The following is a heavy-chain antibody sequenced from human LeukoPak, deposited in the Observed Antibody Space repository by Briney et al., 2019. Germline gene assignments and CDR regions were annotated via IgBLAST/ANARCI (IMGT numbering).Heavy chain of an antibody. J-gene: IGHJ4*02. CDR1: GFTFRSYA. V-gene: IGHV3-23*01. CDR3: TKDWYDILTGTFDY. Sequence: GGSLRLSCAASGFTFRSYAMSWVRQAPGKGLEWVAAISASGATTKYADSVKGRFAISRDNSKNMLYLQMNSLRAEDTAVYYCTKDWYDILTGTFDYWGQGTLVTVSA. CDR2: ISASGATT. D-gene: IGHD3-9*01.